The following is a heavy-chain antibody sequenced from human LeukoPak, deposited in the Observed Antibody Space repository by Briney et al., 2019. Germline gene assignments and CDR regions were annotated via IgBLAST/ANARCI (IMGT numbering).Heavy chain of an antibody. D-gene: IGHD2-15*01. CDR2: ISYDGSNK. V-gene: IGHV3-30-3*01. CDR3: ARDGAFWGLLLSTGIDY. CDR1: GFTLSSYA. Sequence: GSLRLSCAASGFTLSSYAMHWVRQAPGKGLEWVAVISYDGSNKYYADSVKGRFTISRDDSKNTLYLQMNSLRAEDTAVYYCARDGAFWGLLLSTGIDYWGQGTLVTVSS. J-gene: IGHJ4*02.